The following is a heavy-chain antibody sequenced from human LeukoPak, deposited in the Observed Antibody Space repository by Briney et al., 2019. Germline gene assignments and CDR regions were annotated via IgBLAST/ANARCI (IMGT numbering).Heavy chain of an antibody. Sequence: GGSLRLSCAASGFTFSTYAMSWVRQPPGKGLEWVPSINDSGGSTNYTDSVKGRFTISRDNSKNTLYLQMSSLRAEDTAVYYCARDTSYSDGTDYYSWFDPWGQGTLVTVSS. CDR1: GFTFSTYA. J-gene: IGHJ5*02. V-gene: IGHV3-23*01. CDR3: ARDTSYSDGTDYYSWFDP. D-gene: IGHD3-22*01. CDR2: INDSGGST.